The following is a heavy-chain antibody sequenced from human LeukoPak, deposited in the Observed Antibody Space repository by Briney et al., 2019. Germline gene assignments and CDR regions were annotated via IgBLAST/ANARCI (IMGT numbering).Heavy chain of an antibody. J-gene: IGHJ3*02. D-gene: IGHD3-22*01. CDR2: IIPIFGTA. CDR1: GGTFSSYA. Sequence: SVKVSCKASGGTFSSYAISWVRQAPGQGLEWMGGIIPIFGTANYAQKFQGRVTITADEPTSTAYMELSSLRSEDTAVYYCARDKGEYYYDSSGYRDAFDIWGQGTMVTVSS. CDR3: ARDKGEYYYDSSGYRDAFDI. V-gene: IGHV1-69*13.